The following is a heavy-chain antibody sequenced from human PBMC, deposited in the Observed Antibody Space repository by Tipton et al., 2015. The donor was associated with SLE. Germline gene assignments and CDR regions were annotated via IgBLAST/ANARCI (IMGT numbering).Heavy chain of an antibody. V-gene: IGHV4-38-2*01. J-gene: IGHJ4*02. CDR3: ARFMISVGFDY. CDR2: ISYSGST. D-gene: IGHD3-16*01. CDR1: GYSISSGYY. Sequence: LRLSCAVSGYSISSGYYWGWIRQPPGKGLEWIGYISYSGSTYYNPSLKSRITISVDTSQNQFSLKLSSVTAADTAVYYCARFMISVGFDYWGQGTLVTVSS.